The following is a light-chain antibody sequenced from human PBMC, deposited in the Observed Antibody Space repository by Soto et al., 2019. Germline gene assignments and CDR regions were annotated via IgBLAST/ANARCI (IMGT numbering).Light chain of an antibody. Sequence: QRSKYTYPLSASVGDRVTITCRARQSISTWLAWYHQKPGRAPRLLIYDASTLESGVPSRFSGSRACTKDSLTTISRLEPEDFAVYYCKQSSNSPTFGQGTKVDIK. CDR1: QSISTW. CDR3: KQSSNSPT. V-gene: IGKV1-5*01. J-gene: IGKJ1*01. CDR2: DAS.